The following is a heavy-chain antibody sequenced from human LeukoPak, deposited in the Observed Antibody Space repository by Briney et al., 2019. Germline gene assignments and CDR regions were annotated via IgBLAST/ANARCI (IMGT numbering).Heavy chain of an antibody. CDR2: SSGRGGST. V-gene: IGHV3-23*01. Sequence: GGSVRLSCAASGFTLSSYALMWVRHARGKGLEGGSASSGRGGSTYYAHSVKGRLTISTDNSKDTLYLQMNSLRAEDTAVYFCAELRETAGTGQANYWGQGTLVTVSS. CDR1: GFTLSSYA. CDR3: AELRETAGTGQANY. J-gene: IGHJ4*02. D-gene: IGHD6-13*01.